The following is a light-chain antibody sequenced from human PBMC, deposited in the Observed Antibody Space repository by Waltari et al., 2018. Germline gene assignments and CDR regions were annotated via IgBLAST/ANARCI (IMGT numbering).Light chain of an antibody. J-gene: IGKJ1*01. Sequence: IVLTQSPGTLSLSPGERATLSCRASQNIFRTLAWYQQKPGQAPRLLIYGASSRATGIPDRFSGSGSVTDFSLTISGLDPEDFAVDYCQHYVRLPVTFGQGTKVEMK. V-gene: IGKV3-20*01. CDR3: QHYVRLPVT. CDR2: GAS. CDR1: QNIFRT.